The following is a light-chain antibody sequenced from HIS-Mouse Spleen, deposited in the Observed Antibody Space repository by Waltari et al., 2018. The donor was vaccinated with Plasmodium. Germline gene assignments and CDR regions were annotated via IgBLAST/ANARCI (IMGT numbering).Light chain of an antibody. V-gene: IGLV3-10*01. CDR3: YSTDSSGNHRV. J-gene: IGLJ3*02. CDR1: ALPKNY. CDR2: EDS. Sequence: SYELTQPPSVSVSPGQTARITCSGDALPKNYAYWYQQKSGQAPVLVIYEDSKRPSGSPERFSGSSSGTMATLTISGAQVEEEADYYCYSTDSSGNHRVFGGGTKLTVL.